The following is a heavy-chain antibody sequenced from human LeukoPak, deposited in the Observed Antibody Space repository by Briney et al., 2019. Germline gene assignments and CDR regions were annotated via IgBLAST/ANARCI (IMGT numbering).Heavy chain of an antibody. CDR1: GFTFSSYW. CDR3: AIMPSLTSVPSLWFDP. J-gene: IGHJ5*02. CDR2: INSDGSST. Sequence: TGGSLRLSCAASGFTFSSYWMHWVRQAPGKGLVWVSRINSDGSSTSYADSVKGRFTISRYNAKKALSLQMNRLRAQDTAVYYCAIMPSLTSVPSLWFDPWGQGTLVTVSS. V-gene: IGHV3-74*01. D-gene: IGHD4-17*01.